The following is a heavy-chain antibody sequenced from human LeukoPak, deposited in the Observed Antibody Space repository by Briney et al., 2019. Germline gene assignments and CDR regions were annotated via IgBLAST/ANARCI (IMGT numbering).Heavy chain of an antibody. CDR2: IFSSGST. V-gene: IGHV4-4*07. D-gene: IGHD6-19*01. CDR1: NDSMTRYY. Sequence: PSETLSLTCTVSNDSMTRYYWAWIRQPAGKGLEWIWRIFSSGSTNYNPSLKTRVTMSEDVSKNQFSLTLSSVTAADTAVYYCARGWYSSGWYVFDYWGQGTLVTVTS. CDR3: ARGWYSSGWYVFDY. J-gene: IGHJ4*02.